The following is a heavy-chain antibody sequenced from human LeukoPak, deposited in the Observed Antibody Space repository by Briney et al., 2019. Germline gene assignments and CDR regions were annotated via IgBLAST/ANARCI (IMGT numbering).Heavy chain of an antibody. J-gene: IGHJ4*02. CDR2: IYYSGST. Sequence: SETLSLTCTVSGGSISSSSYYWGWIRQPPWKGLEWIGSIYYSGSTYYNPSLKSRVTISVDTSKNQFSLKLSSVTAADTAVYYCAGRFGVTTDYWGQGTLVTVSS. CDR3: AGRFGVTTDY. CDR1: GGSISSSSYY. D-gene: IGHD1-26*01. V-gene: IGHV4-39*01.